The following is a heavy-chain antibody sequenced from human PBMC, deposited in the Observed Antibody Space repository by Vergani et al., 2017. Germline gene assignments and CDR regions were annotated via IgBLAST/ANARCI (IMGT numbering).Heavy chain of an antibody. D-gene: IGHD5-18*01. V-gene: IGHV3-66*01. Sequence: EVQLVESGGGLVQPGGSLRLSCAASGFTVSSNYMSWVRQAPGKGLEWVSVIYSGGSTYYADSVKGGFTISRDNSKNTLYLQMNSLRAEDTAVYYCARDTAMVTGYYYGMDVWGQGTTVTVSS. CDR3: ARDTAMVTGYYYGMDV. J-gene: IGHJ6*02. CDR1: GFTVSSNY. CDR2: IYSGGST.